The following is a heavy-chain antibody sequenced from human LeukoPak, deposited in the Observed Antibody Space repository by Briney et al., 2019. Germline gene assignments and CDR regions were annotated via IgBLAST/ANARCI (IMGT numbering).Heavy chain of an antibody. CDR3: ARDSYIAVGPNWFDP. Sequence: PGGSLRLSCAASGFTFSDYYMSWIRQAPGKGLEWVSYISSSGSTIYYADSVKGRFTISRDNAKNSLYLQMNSLRAEDTAVYYCARDSYIAVGPNWFDPWGQGTLVTVSS. CDR1: GFTFSDYY. CDR2: ISSSGSTI. D-gene: IGHD6-19*01. V-gene: IGHV3-11*01. J-gene: IGHJ5*02.